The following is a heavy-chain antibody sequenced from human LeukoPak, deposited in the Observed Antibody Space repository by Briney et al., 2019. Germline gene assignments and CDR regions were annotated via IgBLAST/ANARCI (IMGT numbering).Heavy chain of an antibody. CDR3: ARGPGIAATLNWFDP. CDR2: IYHSGST. D-gene: IGHD6-13*01. Sequence: SSETLSLTCTVSGYSISSGYYWGWIRQPPGKGLEWIGSIYHSGSTYYNPSLKSRVTISVDTSKNQFSLKLSSVTAADTAVYYCARGPGIAATLNWFDPWGQGTLVTVSS. J-gene: IGHJ5*02. V-gene: IGHV4-38-2*02. CDR1: GYSISSGYY.